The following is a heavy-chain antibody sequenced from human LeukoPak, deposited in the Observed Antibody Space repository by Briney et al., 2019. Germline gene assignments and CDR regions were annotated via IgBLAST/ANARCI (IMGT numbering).Heavy chain of an antibody. D-gene: IGHD3-22*01. J-gene: IGHJ3*02. CDR1: GGTFSSYA. CDR3: ATTYYYDRWGRAFDI. CDR2: IIPIFGTA. Sequence: ASVKVSCKASGGTFSSYAISWVRQAPGQGLEWMGGIIPIFGTAKYAQKFQGRVTITADESTSTAYMELSSLRSEATAVYYCATTYYYDRWGRAFDIWGQGTMVTVSS. V-gene: IGHV1-69*13.